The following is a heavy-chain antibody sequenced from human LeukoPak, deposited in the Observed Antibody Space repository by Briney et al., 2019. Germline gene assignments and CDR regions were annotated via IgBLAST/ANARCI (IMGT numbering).Heavy chain of an antibody. V-gene: IGHV3-11*01. D-gene: IGHD3-22*01. CDR2: ISSSGSTI. CDR3: ARPYDSSGSPPLGDAFDI. Sequence: GGSLRLSCAASGFTFSDYYMSWIRQAPGKGLEWVSYISSSGSTIYYADSVKGRFTISRDNAKNSLYLQMNSLRAEDTAVYYCARPYDSSGSPPLGDAFDIWGQGTMVTVSS. CDR1: GFTFSDYY. J-gene: IGHJ3*02.